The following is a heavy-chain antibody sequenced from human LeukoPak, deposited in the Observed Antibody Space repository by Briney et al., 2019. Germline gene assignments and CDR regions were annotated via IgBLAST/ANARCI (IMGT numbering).Heavy chain of an antibody. D-gene: IGHD6-6*01. J-gene: IGHJ4*02. V-gene: IGHV3-23*01. CDR1: GFTYSTYA. CDR2: ITDSGGDT. CDR3: AKGSRASRPYYFDY. Sequence: GSLRLSCAASGFTYSTYAMSWVRQAPGKGLEWISAITDSGGDTYYADSVKGRFTISRDNSKNALYLQMNSLRAEDTAVYYCAKGSRASRPYYFDYWGQGTLVTVSS.